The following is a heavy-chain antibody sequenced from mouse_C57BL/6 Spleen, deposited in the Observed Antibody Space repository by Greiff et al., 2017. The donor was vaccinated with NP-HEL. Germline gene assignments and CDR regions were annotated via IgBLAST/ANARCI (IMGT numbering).Heavy chain of an antibody. CDR3: VREGVITTVGGPYYFDY. D-gene: IGHD1-1*01. Sequence: EVQLVESGGGLVQPKGSLKLSCAASGFTFNTYAMHWVRQAPGKGLEWVARIRSKSSNYATYYADSVKDRFTISRDDSQSMLYLQMNNLKTEDTAMYYCVREGVITTVGGPYYFDYWGQGTTLTVSS. V-gene: IGHV10-3*01. CDR2: IRSKSSNYAT. J-gene: IGHJ2*01. CDR1: GFTFNTYA.